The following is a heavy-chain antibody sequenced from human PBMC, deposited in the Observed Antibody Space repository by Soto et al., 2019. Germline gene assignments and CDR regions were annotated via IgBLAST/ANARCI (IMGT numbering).Heavy chain of an antibody. Sequence: SVKVSCRASGGTFSSYAISWVRQAPGQGLEWMGGIIPILGTANYAQKFQGRVTITADESTSTAYMELSSLRSEDTAVYYCASGFIYCSGGSCYSERDYYYYGMDVWGQGTTVTVSS. D-gene: IGHD2-15*01. CDR3: ASGFIYCSGGSCYSERDYYYYGMDV. CDR1: GGTFSSYA. J-gene: IGHJ6*02. V-gene: IGHV1-69*13. CDR2: IIPILGTA.